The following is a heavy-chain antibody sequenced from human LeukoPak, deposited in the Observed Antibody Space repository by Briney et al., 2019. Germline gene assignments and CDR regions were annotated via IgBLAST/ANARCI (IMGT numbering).Heavy chain of an antibody. CDR2: IYTSGST. V-gene: IGHV4-61*02. CDR1: GGSISSGSYY. CDR3: ARSSHSSSWYYFDY. Sequence: SETLSLTCTVSGGSISSGSYYWSWIRQPAGKGLEWIGRIYTSGSTNYNPSLKSRVTISVDTSKNQFSLKLSSVTAADTAVYYCARSSHSSSWYYFDYWGQGTLVTVSS. J-gene: IGHJ4*02. D-gene: IGHD6-13*01.